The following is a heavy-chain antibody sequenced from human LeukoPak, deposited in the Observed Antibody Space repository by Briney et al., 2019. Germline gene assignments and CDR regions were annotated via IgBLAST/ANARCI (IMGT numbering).Heavy chain of an antibody. J-gene: IGHJ5*02. CDR2: TRHDGSND. D-gene: IGHD3-22*01. Sequence: GGSLRLSCAASGFTFNTYGMHWVRRAPGKGLEWVAFTRHDGSNDYYTDSVKGRFTISRDNSKNTLYLQMNSLRAEDTAVYYCARSYYYDSSGTPDHWGQGTLVTVSS. V-gene: IGHV3-30*02. CDR1: GFTFNTYG. CDR3: ARSYYYDSSGTPDH.